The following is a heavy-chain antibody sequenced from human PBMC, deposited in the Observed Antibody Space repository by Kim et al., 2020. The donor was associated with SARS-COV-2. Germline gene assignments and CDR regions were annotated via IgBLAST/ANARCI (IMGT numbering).Heavy chain of an antibody. CDR3: AKERLDPEGQWLVPYYFDY. D-gene: IGHD6-19*01. Sequence: GGSLRLSCAASGFTFSSYAMHWVRQAPGKGLEWVAVIWYDGSNKYYADSVKGRFTISRDNSKNTLYLQMNSLRAEDTAVYYCAKERLDPEGQWLVPYYFDYWGQGTLVTVSS. CDR2: IWYDGSNK. CDR1: GFTFSSYA. J-gene: IGHJ4*02. V-gene: IGHV3-33*06.